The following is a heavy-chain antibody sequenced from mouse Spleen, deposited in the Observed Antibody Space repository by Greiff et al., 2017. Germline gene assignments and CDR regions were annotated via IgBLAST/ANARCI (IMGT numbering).Heavy chain of an antibody. CDR1: GFTFSSYA. J-gene: IGHJ2*01. V-gene: IGHV5-9*04. CDR2: ISSGGGNT. D-gene: IGHD3-3*01. CDR3: AREGLYRDKGNYFDY. Sequence: EVKLMESGGGLVKLGGSLKLSCAASGFTFSSYAMSWVRQTPEKRLEWVATISSGGGNTYYPDSVKGRFTISRDNAKNTLYLQMSSLKSEDTAMYYCAREGLYRDKGNYFDYWGQGTTLTVSS.